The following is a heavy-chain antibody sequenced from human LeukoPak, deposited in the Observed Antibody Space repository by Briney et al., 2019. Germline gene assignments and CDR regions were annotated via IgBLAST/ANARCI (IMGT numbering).Heavy chain of an antibody. J-gene: IGHJ4*02. CDR2: IYYSGST. Sequence: SETLSLTCTVSSGSISSYYWSWIRQPPGKRLEWIGHIYYSGSTNYNPSLKSRVTISVDTSKNQFSLKLSSVTAADTAVYYCASRSSIWSGYQDTLYYFDSWGQGTLVTVSS. D-gene: IGHD3-3*01. V-gene: IGHV4-59*01. CDR1: SGSISSYY. CDR3: ASRSSIWSGYQDTLYYFDS.